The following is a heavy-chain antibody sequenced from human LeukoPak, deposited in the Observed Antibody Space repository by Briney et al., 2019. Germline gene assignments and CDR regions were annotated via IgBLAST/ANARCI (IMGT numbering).Heavy chain of an antibody. Sequence: GGSLRLSCAASGFTFSNYWMHWVRQAPGKGLVWVSRINSDGSITSYADSVKGRFTISRDNSQSTLFLQMTSLRAEDTAVYYCAKQWVDRWGQGTLVTVSS. CDR1: GFTFSNYW. J-gene: IGHJ5*02. V-gene: IGHV3-74*01. CDR2: INSDGSIT. D-gene: IGHD1-26*01. CDR3: AKQWVDR.